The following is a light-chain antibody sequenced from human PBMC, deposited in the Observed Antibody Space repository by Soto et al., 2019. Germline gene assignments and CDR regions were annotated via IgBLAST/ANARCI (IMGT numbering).Light chain of an antibody. V-gene: IGKV3-11*01. CDR1: QSVRNN. Sequence: EIVMTQSPATLSVSPGERATLSCRASQSVRNNLAWYQQRPGQAPRLLIYDASNRATGIPARFGGSGSGTDFTLTISSLEPEDFAVYYCQQRINSWTFGQGTKVDIK. CDR3: QQRINSWT. CDR2: DAS. J-gene: IGKJ1*01.